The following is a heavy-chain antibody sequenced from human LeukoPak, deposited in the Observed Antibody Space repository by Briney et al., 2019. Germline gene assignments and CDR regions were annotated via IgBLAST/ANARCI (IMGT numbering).Heavy chain of an antibody. CDR2: ISGTTSGT. CDR3: ARSQAYCSGGSCYSGSGWFDP. Sequence: GGSLRLSCAASGFTFSTCAMSWVRQAPGKGLEWVSGISGTTSGTYYADSVKGRFTISRDNSKNTLYLQMNSLRAEDTAVYYCARSQAYCSGGSCYSGSGWFDPWGQGTLVTVSS. J-gene: IGHJ5*02. CDR1: GFTFSTCA. V-gene: IGHV3-23*01. D-gene: IGHD2-15*01.